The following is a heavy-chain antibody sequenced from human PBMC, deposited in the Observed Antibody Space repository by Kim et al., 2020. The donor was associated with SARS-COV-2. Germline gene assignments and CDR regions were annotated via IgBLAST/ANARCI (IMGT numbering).Heavy chain of an antibody. D-gene: IGHD3-3*01. Sequence: GGSLRLSCAASGFTFSSYEMTWVRQAPGKGLEWVSYISSSSGTINYADSVKGRFTISRDNAKNSLYLQMNSLRSEDTAVYYCARGRHLLRSRQLYYMDAWPKGTT. J-gene: IGHJ6*03. CDR3: ARGRHLLRSRQLYYMDA. CDR1: GFTFSSYE. V-gene: IGHV3-48*03. CDR2: ISSSSGTI.